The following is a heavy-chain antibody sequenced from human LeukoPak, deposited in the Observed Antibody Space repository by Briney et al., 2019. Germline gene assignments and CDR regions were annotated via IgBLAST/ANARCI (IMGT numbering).Heavy chain of an antibody. D-gene: IGHD2-21*02. CDR2: IMQDGSEK. Sequence: PGGSLRLSCAASGFTFSSYWMSWVRQAPGKGLEWVANIMQDGSEKYYVDSVKGRFTISRDNSKNTLYLQMNSLRAEDTAVYYCAKAGHIVVVTAEAYLDYWGQGTLVTVSS. J-gene: IGHJ4*02. CDR3: AKAGHIVVVTAEAYLDY. CDR1: GFTFSSYW. V-gene: IGHV3-7*03.